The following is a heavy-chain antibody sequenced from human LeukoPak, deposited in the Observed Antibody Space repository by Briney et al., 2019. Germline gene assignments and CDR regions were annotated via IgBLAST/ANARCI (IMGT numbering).Heavy chain of an antibody. D-gene: IGHD2-21*02. Sequence: PGGSLRLSCAASGFTFSSNGMSWVRQAPGKGLEWVSAISGSGGSTYYADSVKGRFTISRDNSKNTLYLQMNSLRAEDTAVYYCATLNCGGDCLAHPDFDYWGQGTLVTVSS. CDR2: ISGSGGST. V-gene: IGHV3-23*01. J-gene: IGHJ4*02. CDR1: GFTFSSNG. CDR3: ATLNCGGDCLAHPDFDY.